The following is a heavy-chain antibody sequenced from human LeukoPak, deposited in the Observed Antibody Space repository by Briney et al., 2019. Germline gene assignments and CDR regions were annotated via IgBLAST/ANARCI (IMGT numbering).Heavy chain of an antibody. Sequence: GGSLRLSCAASGFIFTNYFMSWVRQAPGKGLEWVASIKHDGSEKYYVDSVRGRFTISRDNTMNSLYLQMSSLRAEDTAVYYCATDRGWRTSGYYLYYLEYWGQGTLVAFSS. CDR3: ATDRGWRTSGYYLYYLEY. J-gene: IGHJ4*02. CDR1: GFIFTNYF. V-gene: IGHV3-7*01. D-gene: IGHD3-3*01. CDR2: IKHDGSEK.